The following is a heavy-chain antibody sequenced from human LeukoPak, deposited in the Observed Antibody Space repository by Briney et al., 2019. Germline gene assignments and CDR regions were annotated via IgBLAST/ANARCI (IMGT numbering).Heavy chain of an antibody. J-gene: IGHJ4*02. D-gene: IGHD3-9*01. CDR1: GYTFTSYY. CDR2: INPSGGST. Sequence: ASVKVSCKASGYTFTSYYMHWVRQAPGQGLEWMGIINPSGGSTSYAQKFQGRVTMTRDTSTSTVYMELSSLRSEDTAVYYCARWAPYYNILTGSHEPGGLVDYWGQGTLVTVSS. V-gene: IGHV1-46*01. CDR3: ARWAPYYNILTGSHEPGGLVDY.